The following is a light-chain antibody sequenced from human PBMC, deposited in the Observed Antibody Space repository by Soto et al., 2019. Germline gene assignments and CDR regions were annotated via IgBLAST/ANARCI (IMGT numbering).Light chain of an antibody. CDR1: QSVSSSH. V-gene: IGKV3-20*01. CDR3: QQYVSSPWA. Sequence: EIVLTQSPGTLSLSPGERATLSCRASQSVSSSHLAWYQQKPGQAPRLLIYGASNRATGIPDRFTGSGSGTDFTLTISRLEPEDFAVYYCQQYVSSPWAFGQGTKVDIK. CDR2: GAS. J-gene: IGKJ1*01.